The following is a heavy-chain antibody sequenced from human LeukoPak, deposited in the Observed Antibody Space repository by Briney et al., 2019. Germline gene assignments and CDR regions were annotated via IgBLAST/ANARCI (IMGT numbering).Heavy chain of an antibody. V-gene: IGHV3-21*01. CDR3: ARDPPFIIGTTFFDY. CDR1: GFTFSSYS. Sequence: TGGSLRLSCAASGFTFSSYSMNWVRQAPGKGLEWVSSISTSSTYIYYADPVKGRFTISRDNAKNSLYLQMNSLRAEDTAVYYCARDPPFIIGTTFFDYWGQGTLVTVSS. CDR2: ISTSSTYI. D-gene: IGHD1-20*01. J-gene: IGHJ4*02.